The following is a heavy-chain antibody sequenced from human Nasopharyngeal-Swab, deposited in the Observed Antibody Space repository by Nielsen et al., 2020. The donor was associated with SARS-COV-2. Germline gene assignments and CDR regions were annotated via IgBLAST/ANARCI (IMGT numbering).Heavy chain of an antibody. V-gene: IGHV1-2*06. J-gene: IGHJ6*03. CDR2: INTNSGNT. CDR3: ARVDYYGSGLYYYYYMDV. Sequence: ASVKVSCKASGYIFTSYDISWVRQAPGQGLEWMGRINTNSGNTNDAQKFQGRVTMTRDTSISTAYMELSRLTSDDTAIYYCARVDYYGSGLYYYYYMDVWGKGTPVTVSS. CDR1: GYIFTSYD. D-gene: IGHD3-10*01.